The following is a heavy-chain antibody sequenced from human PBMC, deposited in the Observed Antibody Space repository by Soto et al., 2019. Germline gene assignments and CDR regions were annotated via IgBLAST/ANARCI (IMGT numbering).Heavy chain of an antibody. V-gene: IGHV5-51*01. D-gene: IGHD3-10*01. CDR3: ARGYLSGNYYYYSGMDV. Sequence: GESLKISCKGSGYSFTSYWIGWVRQMPGKGLEWMGIIYPGDSDTRYSPSFQGQVTISADKSISTAYLQWSSLKASDTAMYYWARGYLSGNYYYYSGMDVWGQGTTVTVTS. J-gene: IGHJ6*02. CDR1: GYSFTSYW. CDR2: IYPGDSDT.